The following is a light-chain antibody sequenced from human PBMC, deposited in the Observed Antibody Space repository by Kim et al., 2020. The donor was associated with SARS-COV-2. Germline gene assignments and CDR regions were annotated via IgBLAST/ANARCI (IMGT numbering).Light chain of an antibody. J-gene: IGLJ3*02. Sequence: GETVTISCTGSSGSIASNYVQWYQQSPGSAPTAVIYEDNQRPSGVPDRFSGSIDSSSNSASLTISGLKTEDEADYYCQSYDSSNWVFGGGTQLTVL. CDR1: SGSIASNY. V-gene: IGLV6-57*02. CDR2: EDN. CDR3: QSYDSSNWV.